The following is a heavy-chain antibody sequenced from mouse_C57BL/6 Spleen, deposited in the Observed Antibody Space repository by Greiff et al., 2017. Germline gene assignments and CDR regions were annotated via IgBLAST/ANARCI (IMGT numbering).Heavy chain of an antibody. V-gene: IGHV1-5*01. CDR2: IYPGNSDT. Sequence: EVMLVESGTVLARPGASVKMSCKTSGYTFTSYWMHWVKQRPGQGLEWIGAIYPGNSDTSYNQKFKGKAKLTAVTSASTAYMELSSLTNEDSAVYYCTRSDCDGSSYHAMDYWGQGTSVTVSS. CDR3: TRSDCDGSSYHAMDY. CDR1: GYTFTSYW. D-gene: IGHD1-1*01. J-gene: IGHJ4*01.